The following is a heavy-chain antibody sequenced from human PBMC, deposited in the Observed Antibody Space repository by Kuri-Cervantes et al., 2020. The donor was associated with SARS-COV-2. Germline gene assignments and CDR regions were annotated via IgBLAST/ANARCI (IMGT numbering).Heavy chain of an antibody. CDR1: GGTFSSYA. Sequence: SVKVSCKASGGTFSSYAISWVRQAPGQGLEWMGGIIPIFGTANYAQKFQGRVTITADESTSTAYMELSSLRSEDTAVYYCARGGYGSGSYWYYYYGMDVWGQGTTVTVSS. CDR2: IIPIFGTA. D-gene: IGHD3-10*01. J-gene: IGHJ6*02. V-gene: IGHV1-69*13. CDR3: ARGGYGSGSYWYYYYGMDV.